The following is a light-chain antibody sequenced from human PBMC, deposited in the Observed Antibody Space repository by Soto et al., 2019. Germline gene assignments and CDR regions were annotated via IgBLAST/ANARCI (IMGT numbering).Light chain of an antibody. CDR2: DNN. V-gene: IGLV1-51*01. Sequence: QSVLTQPPSVSAAPGQKVTISCSGTSSNIGDNYVFWYQQLPGTAPKLLIYDNNKRPSGIPDRFSCSKSGTSATLGITGLQTGDEADYYCGTCESSLSAVVFGGGTTVTVL. CDR3: GTCESSLSAVV. CDR1: SSNIGDNY. J-gene: IGLJ2*01.